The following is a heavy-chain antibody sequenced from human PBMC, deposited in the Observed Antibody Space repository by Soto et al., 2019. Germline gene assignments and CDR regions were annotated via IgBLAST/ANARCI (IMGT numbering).Heavy chain of an antibody. Sequence: PSETLSLTCTVSGGSISSYYWSWIRQPPGKGLECIGYIYYSGSTNYNPSLKSRVTISVDTSKNQFSLKLSSVTAADTAVYYCARWAVVPAAIGKNYYYYYYGMDVWGQGTTVTVSS. CDR2: IYYSGST. J-gene: IGHJ6*02. CDR3: ARWAVVPAAIGKNYYYYYYGMDV. CDR1: GGSISSYY. V-gene: IGHV4-59*01. D-gene: IGHD2-2*02.